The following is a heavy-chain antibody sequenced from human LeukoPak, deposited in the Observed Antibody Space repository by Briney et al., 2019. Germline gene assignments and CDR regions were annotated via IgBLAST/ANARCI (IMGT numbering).Heavy chain of an antibody. CDR1: GGSFSGYY. V-gene: IGHV4-34*01. CDR2: INHSGST. J-gene: IGHJ4*02. Sequence: PSETLSLTCAVYGGSFSGYYWSWIRQPPGKGLEWIGEINHSGSTNYNPSLKSRVTISVDTSKNQFSLKLSSVTAADTAVYYCARGKKTTVTTIKLFDYWGQGTLVTVSS. D-gene: IGHD4-11*01. CDR3: ARGKKTTVTTIKLFDY.